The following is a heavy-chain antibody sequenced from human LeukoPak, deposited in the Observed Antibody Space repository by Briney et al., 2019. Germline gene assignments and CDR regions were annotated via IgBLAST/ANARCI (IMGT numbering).Heavy chain of an antibody. CDR3: ARGRPHGNDY. CDR1: GFTFSSYW. J-gene: IGHJ4*02. CDR2: IASDGSGT. V-gene: IGHV3-74*01. Sequence: PGGSLRLSCAASGFTFSSYWMHWVRQAPGKGLVWVSRIASDGSGTTYADSVKGRFSISRDNAKNTLYLQMNSLRVEDTAVYYCARGRPHGNDYWGQGTLVTVSS. D-gene: IGHD4-23*01.